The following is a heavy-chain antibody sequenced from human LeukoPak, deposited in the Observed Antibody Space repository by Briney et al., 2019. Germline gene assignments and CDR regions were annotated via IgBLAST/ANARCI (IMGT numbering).Heavy chain of an antibody. J-gene: IGHJ4*02. Sequence: PGWSLRLSCAASGFTFDDYAMHWVRQAPGKGLEWVSGISWNSGSIGYADSVKGRFTISRDNAKNSLYLQMNSLRAEDTALYYCAKDRGIAVAGTADYWGQGTLVTVSS. CDR2: ISWNSGSI. CDR3: AKDRGIAVAGTADY. V-gene: IGHV3-9*01. CDR1: GFTFDDYA. D-gene: IGHD6-19*01.